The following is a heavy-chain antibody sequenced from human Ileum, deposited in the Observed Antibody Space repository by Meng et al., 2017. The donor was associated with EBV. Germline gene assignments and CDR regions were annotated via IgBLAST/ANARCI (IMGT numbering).Heavy chain of an antibody. J-gene: IGHJ4*02. CDR2: VYHRGDT. D-gene: IGHD1-7*01. CDR3: GRDQGRELINH. V-gene: IGHV4-4*02. Sequence: QVQQHGVGTVLVKPSATLSLTCTVAGDSSSSDIWWSWVRQPPGKGLEWIGEVYHRGDTNYNPSLKSRVDISVDKSKNQFYLSLFSVTAADTAVYYCGRDQGRELINHWGQGTLVTVSS. CDR1: GDSSSSDIW.